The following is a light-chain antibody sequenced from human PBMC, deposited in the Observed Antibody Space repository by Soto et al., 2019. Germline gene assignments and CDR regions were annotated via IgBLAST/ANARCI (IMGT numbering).Light chain of an antibody. V-gene: IGKV3-11*01. Sequence: EIVLTQSPATLSLSPGERVTLPCRASQSINSYLGWYQQKPGQAPRLLIYDASNRATGIPARFSGSGSGTDFTLTISSLEPEDFAVYYCQQRRSWPRTFGQGTKVDI. J-gene: IGKJ1*01. CDR2: DAS. CDR3: QQRRSWPRT. CDR1: QSINSY.